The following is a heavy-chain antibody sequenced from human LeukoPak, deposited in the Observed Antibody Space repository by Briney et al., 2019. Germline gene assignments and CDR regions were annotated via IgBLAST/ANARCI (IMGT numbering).Heavy chain of an antibody. J-gene: IGHJ6*02. Sequence: PGGSLRLSCAASGFIFRDYEMNWVRQAPGKGLEWVAYTSVSGDTIYYADSVKGRFTISRDNAKNSLYLQMNSLRTEDTAVYYFAREDVVRGYYYGMDVWGQGTTVTVSS. CDR3: AREDVVRGYYYGMDV. CDR1: GFIFRDYE. D-gene: IGHD3-10*02. CDR2: TSVSGDTI. V-gene: IGHV3-48*03.